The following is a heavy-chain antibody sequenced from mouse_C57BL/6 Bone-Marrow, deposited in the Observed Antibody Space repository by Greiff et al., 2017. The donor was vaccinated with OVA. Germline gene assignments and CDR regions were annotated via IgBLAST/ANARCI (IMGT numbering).Heavy chain of an antibody. CDR1: GYTFTSYW. Sequence: VQLQQPGAELVRPGSSVKLSCKASGYTFTSYWMDWVKQRPGQGLEWIGNIYPSDSETHYNQKFKDKATLTVDKSSSTAYMQLSSLTSEDSAVYDCARDGYYGSSPYWYFDGWGTGTTVTVSS. V-gene: IGHV1-61*01. CDR2: IYPSDSET. CDR3: ARDGYYGSSPYWYFDG. J-gene: IGHJ1*03. D-gene: IGHD1-1*01.